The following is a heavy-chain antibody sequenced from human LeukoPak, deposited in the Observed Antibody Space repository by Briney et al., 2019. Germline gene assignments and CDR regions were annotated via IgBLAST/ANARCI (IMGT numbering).Heavy chain of an antibody. CDR1: GGSISSYD. CDR3: ARDQAGLRYGMDV. CDR2: IYTSGST. V-gene: IGHV4-4*07. Sequence: SETLSLTRTVSGGSISSYDWCWIRQPAGKGLEWIGRIYTSGSTNYNPSLKSRVTMSVDTSKNQFSLNLNSVTAADTAVYYCARDQAGLRYGMDVWGHGTTVTVSS. J-gene: IGHJ6*02.